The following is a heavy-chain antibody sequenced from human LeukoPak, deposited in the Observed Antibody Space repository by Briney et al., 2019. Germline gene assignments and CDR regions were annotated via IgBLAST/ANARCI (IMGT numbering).Heavy chain of an antibody. Sequence: PGGSLRLSCAASGFTFSSYAMSWVRQAPGKGLEWVSSISSSGGSTYYGDSVKGRFTISRDNSKDTLYLQMNSLGAEDTALYYCVVLGDSSGWYNDYWGQGTLVTVSS. CDR3: VVLGDSSGWYNDY. CDR2: ISSSGGST. D-gene: IGHD6-19*01. J-gene: IGHJ4*02. CDR1: GFTFSSYA. V-gene: IGHV3-23*01.